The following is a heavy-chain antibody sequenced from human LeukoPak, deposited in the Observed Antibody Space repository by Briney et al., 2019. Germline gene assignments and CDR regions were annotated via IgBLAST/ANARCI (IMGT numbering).Heavy chain of an antibody. CDR2: ISQNGDGT. D-gene: IGHD5-18*01. Sequence: GGSLRLSCAASGFTFRSYAMHWVRQAPGKGLEYLSAISQNGDGTYYANSVKGRFTISRDNSKNTVYLQTGSLRAEDTAVYYCARVDTAMATGYGMDVWGQGTTVTVSS. J-gene: IGHJ6*02. CDR3: ARVDTAMATGYGMDV. CDR1: GFTFRSYA. V-gene: IGHV3-64*01.